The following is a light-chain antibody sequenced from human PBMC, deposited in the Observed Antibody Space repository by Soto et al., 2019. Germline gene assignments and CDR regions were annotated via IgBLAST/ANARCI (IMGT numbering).Light chain of an antibody. Sequence: DIQMTQSPSSLSASVGDRVTITCRASQSITSYLNWYQQKPGKAPKLLIYAASSLQSGVPSRFSGSGSGTDFTLTISSLQPEDFATYYCQQSYSIPYTFAQGTNLEI. CDR1: QSITSY. J-gene: IGKJ2*01. CDR2: AAS. CDR3: QQSYSIPYT. V-gene: IGKV1-39*01.